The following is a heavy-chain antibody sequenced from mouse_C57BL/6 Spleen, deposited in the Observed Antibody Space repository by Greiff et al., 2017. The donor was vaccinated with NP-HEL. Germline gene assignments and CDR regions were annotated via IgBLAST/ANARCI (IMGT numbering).Heavy chain of an antibody. D-gene: IGHD1-1*01. CDR1: GYTFTSYT. Sequence: VQLQQSGAELARPGASVKMSCKASGYTFTSYTMHWVKQRPGQGLEWIGYINPSSGYTKYNQKFKDKATLTADKSSSTAYMQLSSLTSEDSAVYYRAREYYDGISYAMDYWGQGTSVTVSS. V-gene: IGHV1-4*01. CDR3: AREYYDGISYAMDY. CDR2: INPSSGYT. J-gene: IGHJ4*01.